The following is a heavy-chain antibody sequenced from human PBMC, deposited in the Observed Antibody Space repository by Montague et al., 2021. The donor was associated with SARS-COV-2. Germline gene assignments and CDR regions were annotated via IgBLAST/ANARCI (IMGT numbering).Heavy chain of an antibody. D-gene: IGHD1-26*01. CDR3: ARYSYSGTYFGLNDAFDI. V-gene: IGHV6-1*01. Sequence: CAISGDSVSSNTAAWNWIRQSPSRGLEWLGRTCYRSEWYFDYAISLRGRITINTDTSKNQFSLQLDSVTLDDTAVYYCARYSYSGTYFGLNDAFDIWGQGTLVTVSS. J-gene: IGHJ3*02. CDR1: GDSVSSNTAA. CDR2: TCYRSEWYF.